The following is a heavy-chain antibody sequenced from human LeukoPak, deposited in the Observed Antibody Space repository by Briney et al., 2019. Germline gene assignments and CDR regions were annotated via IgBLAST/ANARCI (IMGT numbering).Heavy chain of an antibody. CDR3: ARIASPYYDILTGYYIHDAFDI. CDR1: GYTFTSYG. V-gene: IGHV1-18*01. Sequence: ASVKVSCKASGYTFTSYGISWVRQAPGQGLEWMGWISAYNGNTNYAQKLQGRVTMTTDTSTSTAYMELSSLRSEDTAVYYCARIASPYYDILTGYYIHDAFDIWGQGTMVTVSS. J-gene: IGHJ3*02. CDR2: ISAYNGNT. D-gene: IGHD3-9*01.